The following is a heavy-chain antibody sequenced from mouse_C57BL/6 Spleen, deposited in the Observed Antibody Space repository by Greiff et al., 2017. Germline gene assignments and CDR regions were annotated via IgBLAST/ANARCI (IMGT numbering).Heavy chain of an antibody. CDR1: GFTFTDCY. Sequence: EVKLVESGGGLVQPGGSLSLSCAASGFTFTDCYMSWVRQPPGKALEWLGFIRNKANGYATEYSASVKGRFTISRDNSQSILYLQMNALRAEDSATYYCARLYGNYFWYFDVWGTGTTVTVSS. CDR3: ARLYGNYFWYFDV. J-gene: IGHJ1*03. CDR2: IRNKANGYAT. D-gene: IGHD2-1*01. V-gene: IGHV7-3*01.